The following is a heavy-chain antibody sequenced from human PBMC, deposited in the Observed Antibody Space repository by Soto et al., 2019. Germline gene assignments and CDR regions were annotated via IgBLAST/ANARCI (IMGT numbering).Heavy chain of an antibody. CDR1: GGSISSGGYY. CDR3: ARQDSGSYHHENWFDP. CDR2: IYYSGST. Sequence: SETLSLTCTVSGGSISSGGYYWSWIRQHPGKGLEWIGYIYYSGSTYYNPSLKSRVTISVDTSKNQFSLKLSSVTAADTAVYYCARQDSGSYHHENWFDPWGQGTLVTVS. V-gene: IGHV4-31*03. D-gene: IGHD1-26*01. J-gene: IGHJ5*02.